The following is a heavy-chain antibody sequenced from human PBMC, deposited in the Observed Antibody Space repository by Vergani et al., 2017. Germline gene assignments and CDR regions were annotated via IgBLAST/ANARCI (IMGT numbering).Heavy chain of an antibody. CDR2: INHSGST. J-gene: IGHJ4*02. CDR1: GGSISSYY. Sequence: QVQLQESGPGLVKPSETLSLTCTVSGGSISSYYWSWIRQPPGKGLEWIGEINHSGSTNYNPSLKSRVTISVDTSKNQFSLKLSSVTAADTAVYYCARGVTSNYWGQGTLVTVSS. D-gene: IGHD4-23*01. V-gene: IGHV4-59*12. CDR3: ARGVTSNY.